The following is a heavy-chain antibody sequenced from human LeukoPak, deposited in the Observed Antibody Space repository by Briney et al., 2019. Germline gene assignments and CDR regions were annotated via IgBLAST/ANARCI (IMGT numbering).Heavy chain of an antibody. Sequence: GGSLRLSCTVSGFTVSSNSMSWVRQAPGKGLEWVSFIYSDNTHYSDSVKGRFTISRDNSKNTLYLQMNSLRVEDTAVYYCATRPHSSYYLGVFDYWGQGTLVAVSS. V-gene: IGHV3-53*01. J-gene: IGHJ4*02. CDR1: GFTVSSNS. CDR3: ATRPHSSYYLGVFDY. CDR2: IYSDNT. D-gene: IGHD3-16*01.